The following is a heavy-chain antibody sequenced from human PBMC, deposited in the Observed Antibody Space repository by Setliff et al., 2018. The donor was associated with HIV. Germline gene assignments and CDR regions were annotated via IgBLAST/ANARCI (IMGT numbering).Heavy chain of an antibody. CDR3: ARVGANWGSNLRARDAFDI. D-gene: IGHD7-27*01. CDR2: IRSKAYGGTT. J-gene: IGHJ3*02. CDR1: GFTFSNAW. V-gene: IGHV3-49*03. Sequence: GGSLRLSCAASGFTFSNAWMSWFRQAPGKGLEWVGFIRSKAYGGTTEYAASVKGRFTISRDDSKSIAYLQMNSLKTEDTAVYYCARVGANWGSNLRARDAFDIWGQGTMVTVSS.